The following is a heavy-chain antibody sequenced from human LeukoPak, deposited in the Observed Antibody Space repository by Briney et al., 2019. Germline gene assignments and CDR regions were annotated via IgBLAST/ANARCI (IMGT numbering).Heavy chain of an antibody. V-gene: IGHV4-34*01. Sequence: SETLSLTCAVYGGSFSGYYWSWIRRPPGKGLGWIGERNHSGSTNYNPSLKSRVAISVDTSKNQFSLKLSSVTAADTAVYYCARQKNTIFGVVIQTWGQGTLVTVSS. CDR1: GGSFSGYY. CDR3: ARQKNTIFGVVIQT. J-gene: IGHJ5*02. CDR2: RNHSGST. D-gene: IGHD3-3*01.